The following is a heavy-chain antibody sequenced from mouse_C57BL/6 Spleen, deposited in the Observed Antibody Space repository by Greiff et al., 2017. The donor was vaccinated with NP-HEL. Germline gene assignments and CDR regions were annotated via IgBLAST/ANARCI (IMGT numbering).Heavy chain of an antibody. CDR3: ARGEGAYGSEFAY. J-gene: IGHJ3*01. D-gene: IGHD1-1*01. V-gene: IGHV1-52*01. CDR2: IDPSDSET. Sequence: QVQLQQPGAELVRPGSSVKLSCKASGYTFTSYWMHWVKQRPIQGLEWIGNIDPSDSETHYNQKFKDKATLTVDKSSSTAYMQLSSLTSEDSAVYYCARGEGAYGSEFAYWGQGTLVTVSA. CDR1: GYTFTSYW.